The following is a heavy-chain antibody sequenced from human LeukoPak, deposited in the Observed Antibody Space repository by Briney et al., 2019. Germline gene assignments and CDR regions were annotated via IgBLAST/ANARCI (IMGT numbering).Heavy chain of an antibody. Sequence: HTGRSLRLSCAASGFTFDDFAMHWVRQVPGKGLEGVSGIAWHGGRAASAVSVKGRFNISRDNDKNSLYLEMNSLRAEDTALYYCAKDGGAVVRGGSWGMDVWGQGTTVTVSS. CDR2: IAWHGGRA. D-gene: IGHD1-26*01. CDR3: AKDGGAVVRGGSWGMDV. V-gene: IGHV3-9*01. CDR1: GFTFDDFA. J-gene: IGHJ6*02.